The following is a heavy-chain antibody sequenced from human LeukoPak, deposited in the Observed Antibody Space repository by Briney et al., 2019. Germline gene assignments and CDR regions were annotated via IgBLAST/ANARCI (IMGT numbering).Heavy chain of an antibody. V-gene: IGHV3-23*01. CDR2: ISGSGDRL. CDR1: GFTFSSYA. Sequence: PGGSLRLSCAASGFTFSSYAMSWVRQAPGKGLEWVSTISGSGDRLEYADSVRGRFTISRDTSRNTLSVQMNSLRAEDTAVYFCARGGDSRGSYVVFDYWGQGTLVTVPS. D-gene: IGHD6-19*01. CDR3: ARGGDSRGSYVVFDY. J-gene: IGHJ4*02.